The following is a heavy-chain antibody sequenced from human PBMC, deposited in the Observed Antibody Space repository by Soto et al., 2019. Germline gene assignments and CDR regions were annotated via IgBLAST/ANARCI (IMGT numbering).Heavy chain of an antibody. Sequence: QVQLVESGGGVVQPGRSLRLSCAASGFTFSSYGMHWVRQAPGKGLEWVAVISYDGSNKYYADSVKGRFTISRDNSKNTLYLQMNSLRAEDTAVYYCAKDLRFLEWPAHEFDYWGQGTLVTVSS. V-gene: IGHV3-30*18. CDR2: ISYDGSNK. D-gene: IGHD3-3*01. CDR3: AKDLRFLEWPAHEFDY. J-gene: IGHJ4*02. CDR1: GFTFSSYG.